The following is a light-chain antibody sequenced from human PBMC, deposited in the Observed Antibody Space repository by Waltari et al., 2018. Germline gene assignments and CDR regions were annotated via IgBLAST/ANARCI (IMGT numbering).Light chain of an antibody. J-gene: IGKJ2*01. CDR1: QSISFY. CDR3: QQSYSTPHT. CDR2: AAS. Sequence: DIQMTQSPSSLSASVGDRVTITCRASQSISFYLNWYQQKPGKAPKLLIYAASSLQSGVPSRFSGSRSGTDFTLTISSLQPEDFATYSCQQSYSTPHTFGQGTKLEIK. V-gene: IGKV1-39*01.